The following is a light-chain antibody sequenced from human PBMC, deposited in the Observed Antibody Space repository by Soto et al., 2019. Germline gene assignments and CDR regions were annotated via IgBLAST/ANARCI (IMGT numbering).Light chain of an antibody. Sequence: QSALTQPASVSGSPGQSSTISCTGTSSDVGGYNYVSWYQQHPGKAPKLMIYEVSNRPSGVSNRFSGSKSGNTASLTISGLQAEDEADYYCSSYTSSSVRVFGGGTKLTVL. CDR2: EVS. CDR3: SSYTSSSVRV. CDR1: SSDVGGYNY. V-gene: IGLV2-14*01. J-gene: IGLJ2*01.